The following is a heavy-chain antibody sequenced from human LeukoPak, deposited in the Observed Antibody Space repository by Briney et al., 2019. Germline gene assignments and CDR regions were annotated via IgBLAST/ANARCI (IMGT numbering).Heavy chain of an antibody. V-gene: IGHV4-4*07. CDR1: GGSISSYY. D-gene: IGHD3-22*01. CDR2: IHTTGST. Sequence: PSQTLSLTCTVSGGSISSYYWSWIRQSAGKGLEWIGRIHTTGSTNYNPSLKRRVTLSVDTSKKQLSLKVSSVTAADTAVYYCARGGNYSDSSGFRYFDSWGQGTLVTVSS. J-gene: IGHJ4*02. CDR3: ARGGNYSDSSGFRYFDS.